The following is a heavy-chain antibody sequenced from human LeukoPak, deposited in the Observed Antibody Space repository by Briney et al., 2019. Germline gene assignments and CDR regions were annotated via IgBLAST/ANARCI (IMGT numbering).Heavy chain of an antibody. CDR2: INPNSGGT. CDR1: GYTFTGYY. Sequence: ASVKVSCKASGYTFTGYYMHWVRQAPGQGLEWMGRINPNSGGTNYAQKFQGRVTMTRDTSISTAYMELSRLRSDDTAVYYCARTEMATIADDAFDIWGQGTMVTVSS. J-gene: IGHJ3*02. D-gene: IGHD5-24*01. CDR3: ARTEMATIADDAFDI. V-gene: IGHV1-2*06.